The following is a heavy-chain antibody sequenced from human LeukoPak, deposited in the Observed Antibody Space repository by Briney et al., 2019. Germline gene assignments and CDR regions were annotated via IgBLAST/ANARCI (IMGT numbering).Heavy chain of an antibody. J-gene: IGHJ6*03. D-gene: IGHD3-3*01. CDR2: ISYDGSNK. V-gene: IGHV3-30*03. CDR1: GFTFSSYG. Sequence: AGGSLRLSCAASGFTFSSYGMHWVRQAPGKGLEWVAVISYDGSNKYYADSVKGRFTISRDNSKNTLYLQMNSLRAEDTAVYYCASSNENYDFWSGLLRTSYYYYYYMDVWGKGTTVTVSS. CDR3: ASSNENYDFWSGLLRTSYYYYYYMDV.